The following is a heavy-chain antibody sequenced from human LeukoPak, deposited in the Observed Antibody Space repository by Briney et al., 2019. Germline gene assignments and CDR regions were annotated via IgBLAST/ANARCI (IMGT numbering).Heavy chain of an antibody. D-gene: IGHD3-3*01. CDR2: IIPIFGTA. V-gene: IGHV1-69*01. J-gene: IGHJ3*02. CDR1: GGTFSSYA. Sequence: SVKVSCKASGGTFSSYAISWVRQAPGQELEWMGGIIPIFGTANYAQKFQGRVTITADESTSTAYMELSSLRSEDTAVYYCARGRFLEWLLSGAFDIWGQGTMVTVSS. CDR3: ARGRFLEWLLSGAFDI.